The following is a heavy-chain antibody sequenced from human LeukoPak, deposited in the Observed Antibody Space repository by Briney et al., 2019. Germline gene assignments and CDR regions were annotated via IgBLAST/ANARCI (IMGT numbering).Heavy chain of an antibody. CDR1: GGSISSYY. D-gene: IGHD6-19*01. J-gene: IGHJ4*02. CDR3: ARRGHSSGLGWYYFDY. CDR2: IYYSGST. V-gene: IGHV4-59*08. Sequence: SETLSLTCTVSGGSISSYYWSWIRQPPGKGLEWIGYIYYSGSTNYNPSLKSRVTISVDPSKNQFSLKLSSVTAADTAVYYCARRGHSSGLGWYYFDYWGQGTLVTVSS.